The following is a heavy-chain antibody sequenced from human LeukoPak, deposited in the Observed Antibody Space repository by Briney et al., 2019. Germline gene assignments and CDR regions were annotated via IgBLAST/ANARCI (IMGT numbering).Heavy chain of an antibody. CDR3: SRGQSISAVAV. CDR2: ISHSGTT. V-gene: IGHV4-38-2*02. CDR1: GFSISSGHY. Sequence: PSETLSLTCTVSGFSISSGHYWGWTRQPPGKGLEWMASISHSGTTFYNPSLKSRVTISVDTSKNQFSLTVTSVTAADTAVYYCSRGQSISAVAVWAQGTLVTVSS. D-gene: IGHD6-13*01. J-gene: IGHJ1*01.